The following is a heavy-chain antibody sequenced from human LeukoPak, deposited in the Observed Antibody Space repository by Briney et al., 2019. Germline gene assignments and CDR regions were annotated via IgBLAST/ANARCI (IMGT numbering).Heavy chain of an antibody. CDR1: GGSFSGYY. D-gene: IGHD3-3*01. CDR3: ARGGAHYDFWSGYYTSHAFDI. J-gene: IGHJ3*02. CDR2: IYYSGST. V-gene: IGHV4-59*01. Sequence: SETLSLTCAVYGGSFSGYYWSWIRQPPGKGLEWIGYIYYSGSTNYNPSLKSRVTISVDTSKNQFSLKLSSVTAADTAVYYCARGGAHYDFWSGYYTSHAFDIWGQGTMVTVSS.